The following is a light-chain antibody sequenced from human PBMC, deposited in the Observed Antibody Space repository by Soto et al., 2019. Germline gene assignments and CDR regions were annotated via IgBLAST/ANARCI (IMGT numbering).Light chain of an antibody. CDR2: EVN. V-gene: IGLV2-8*01. CDR3: SSFAGSNYYV. CDR1: GSDIGAYPY. J-gene: IGLJ1*01. Sequence: QSALTQPPSASWSLGQSVTISCTVSGSDIGAYPYVSWYQQHAGKPPKLIIYEVNERPSGVPDRFSGSKTGTTASLTVSGLQSEDEADYFCSSFAGSNYYVFGSGTKVTVL.